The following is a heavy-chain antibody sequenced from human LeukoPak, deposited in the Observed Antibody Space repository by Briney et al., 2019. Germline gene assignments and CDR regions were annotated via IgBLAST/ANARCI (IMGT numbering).Heavy chain of an antibody. CDR2: ISSSGSGI. CDR1: GFTFSSYE. V-gene: IGHV3-48*03. CDR3: VRDGGRDIEGVIRLFDH. J-gene: IGHJ4*02. Sequence: GGSLRLSCGASGFTFSSYEMIWVRQAPGKGLEWVSYISSSGSGIQYADSVQGRFTISRDNAKDSLYLQMHSLRAEDTAVYYFVRDGGRDIEGVIRLFDHGGQGTLVTVS. D-gene: IGHD3-10*01.